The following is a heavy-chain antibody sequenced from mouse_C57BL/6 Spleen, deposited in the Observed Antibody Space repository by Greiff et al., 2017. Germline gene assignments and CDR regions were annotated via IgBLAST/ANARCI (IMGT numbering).Heavy chain of an antibody. D-gene: IGHD1-1*01. CDR1: GYTFTSYG. V-gene: IGHV1-81*01. J-gene: IGHJ1*03. CDR2: IYPRSGNT. CDR3: ARGTVVATDWYVDV. Sequence: VKLMESGAELARPGASVKLSCKASGYTFTSYGISWVKQRTGQGLEWIGEIYPRSGNTYYTEKFKGKATLTADKSSSTAYMELRSLTSEDSAVYFCARGTVVATDWYVDVWGTGTTVTVSS.